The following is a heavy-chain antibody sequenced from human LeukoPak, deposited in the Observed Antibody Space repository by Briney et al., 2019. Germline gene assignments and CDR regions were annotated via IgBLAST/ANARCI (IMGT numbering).Heavy chain of an antibody. J-gene: IGHJ4*02. CDR3: ARGLDNGDR. D-gene: IGHD4-17*01. V-gene: IGHV3-21*01. Sequence: GGSLRLSCAASGFIFNTYSMNWVRQATGKALEWVSSISGSSTYKYYGDSVKGRFTISRDNANNSLYLEMNNLRAEDTAVYYCARGLDNGDRWGQGTLVTVSP. CDR1: GFIFNTYS. CDR2: ISGSSTYK.